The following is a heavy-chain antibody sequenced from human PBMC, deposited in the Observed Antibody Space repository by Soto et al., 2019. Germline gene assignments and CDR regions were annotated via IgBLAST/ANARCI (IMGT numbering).Heavy chain of an antibody. Sequence: QLQLQESGPGLVKPSETLSLTCTVSGGSISSSSYYWGWIRQPPGKGLEWIGSIYYSGSTYYNPSLRRRVTISVDTSKNQFSLKLSSVTAADTAVYYCARRHNRKPDYWGQGTLVTVSS. V-gene: IGHV4-39*01. D-gene: IGHD1-20*01. J-gene: IGHJ4*02. CDR3: ARRHNRKPDY. CDR2: IYYSGST. CDR1: GGSISSSSYY.